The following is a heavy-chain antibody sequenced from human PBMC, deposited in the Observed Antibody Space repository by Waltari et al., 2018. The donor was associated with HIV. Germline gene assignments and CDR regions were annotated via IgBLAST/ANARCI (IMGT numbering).Heavy chain of an antibody. CDR3: ARRGNNYGDAFDI. Sequence: EVQLVQSGAEVKKPGESLKISCKASGYDFTTYWIGWVRQMPGKGLECMGLIYPSDSDTKYSPSCQGQVTLSADKSINTAYLHWSSLKAPDTAIYYCARRGNNYGDAFDIWGQGTMVNVS. D-gene: IGHD4-17*01. CDR1: GYDFTTYW. V-gene: IGHV5-51*03. J-gene: IGHJ3*02. CDR2: IYPSDSDT.